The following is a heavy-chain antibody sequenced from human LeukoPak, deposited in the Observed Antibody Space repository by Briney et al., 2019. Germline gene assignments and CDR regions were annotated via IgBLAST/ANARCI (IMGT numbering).Heavy chain of an antibody. CDR3: ARDILSSSWYGDYYYGMDV. Sequence: ASVKVSCKASGYTFTSYYMHWVRQAPGQGLEWMGIINPSGGSTSYAQKFQGRVTMTRDTSTSTVYMELSSLRSEDTAVYYCARDILSSSWYGDYYYGMDVWGQGTTVTVSS. J-gene: IGHJ6*02. D-gene: IGHD6-13*01. V-gene: IGHV1-46*01. CDR2: INPSGGST. CDR1: GYTFTSYY.